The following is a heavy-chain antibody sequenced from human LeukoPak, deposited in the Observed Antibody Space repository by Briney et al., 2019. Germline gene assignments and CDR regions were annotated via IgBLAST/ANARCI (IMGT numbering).Heavy chain of an antibody. CDR3: AKSPAALYYFDY. D-gene: IGHD6-25*01. V-gene: IGHV3-30*02. J-gene: IGHJ4*02. Sequence: GGSLRLSCAASGFTFSSYGMHWVRQAPGKGLEWVAFIRYDGSNKYYADSVKGRFTNSRDNSKNTLYLQMNSLRAEDTAVYYCAKSPAALYYFDYWGQGTLVTVSS. CDR2: IRYDGSNK. CDR1: GFTFSSYG.